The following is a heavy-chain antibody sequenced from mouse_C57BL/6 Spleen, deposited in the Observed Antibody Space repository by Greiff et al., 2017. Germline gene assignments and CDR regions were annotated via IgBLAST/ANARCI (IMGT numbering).Heavy chain of an antibody. V-gene: IGHV14-1*01. CDR1: GFNIKDYY. J-gene: IGHJ2*01. CDR3: TTNYGSSYLWYFDY. Sequence: EVQLQQSGAELVRPGASVKLSCTASGFNIKDYYMHWVKQRPEQGLEWIGRIDPEDGDTEYAPKFQGKATMTADTSSNTAYLQLSSLTSEDTAVYYCTTNYGSSYLWYFDYWGQGTTLTVSS. D-gene: IGHD1-1*01. CDR2: IDPEDGDT.